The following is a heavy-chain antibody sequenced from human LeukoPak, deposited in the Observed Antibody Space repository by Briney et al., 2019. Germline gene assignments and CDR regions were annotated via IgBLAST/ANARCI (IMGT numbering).Heavy chain of an antibody. D-gene: IGHD4-17*01. V-gene: IGHV3-21*01. CDR2: ITTSSSYI. J-gene: IGHJ4*02. Sequence: GGSLTLSCAASGFTFSSYSMNWVRQAPGKGLERVSCITTSSSYIYYADSVKGRSTISRDNAKNSLYLQMNSLRAEDTAVYYCARKQDYGDYLQYFDYWGQGALVTVSS. CDR1: GFTFSSYS. CDR3: ARKQDYGDYLQYFDY.